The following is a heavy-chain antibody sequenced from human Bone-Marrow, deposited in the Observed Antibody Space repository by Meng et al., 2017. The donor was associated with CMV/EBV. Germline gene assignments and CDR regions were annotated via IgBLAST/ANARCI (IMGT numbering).Heavy chain of an antibody. CDR1: GGTFSSYA. D-gene: IGHD6-13*01. J-gene: IGHJ6*02. CDR2: IIPIFGTA. CDR3: ARGVKGYSSSWAPSESYYGRDV. V-gene: IGHV1-69*05. Sequence: SVKVSCKASGGTFSSYAISWVRQAPGQGLEWMGGIIPIFGTANYAQKFQGRVTITTGESTSTAYMELSSLRSEDTAVYYCARGVKGYSSSWAPSESYYGRDVWGQGNTVNV.